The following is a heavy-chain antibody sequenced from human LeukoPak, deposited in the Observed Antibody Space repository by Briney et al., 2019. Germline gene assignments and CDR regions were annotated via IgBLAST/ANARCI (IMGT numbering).Heavy chain of an antibody. CDR3: ARDRELLYSYGDAYYFDY. J-gene: IGHJ4*02. D-gene: IGHD5-18*01. Sequence: ASVKVSCKASGYTFTSYDINWVRQATGQGLEWMGWMNPNSGNTGYAQKFQGRVTMTRNTSISTAYMELSSLRSEDTAVYYCARDRELLYSYGDAYYFDYWGQGTLVTVSS. CDR1: GYTFTSYD. V-gene: IGHV1-8*01. CDR2: MNPNSGNT.